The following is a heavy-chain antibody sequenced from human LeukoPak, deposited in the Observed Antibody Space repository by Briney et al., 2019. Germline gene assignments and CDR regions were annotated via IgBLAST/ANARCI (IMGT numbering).Heavy chain of an antibody. CDR2: ISYDGSNK. CDR1: GFTFSSYG. CDR3: AKAYYDILTGYDWFDP. D-gene: IGHD3-9*01. V-gene: IGHV3-30*18. J-gene: IGHJ5*02. Sequence: GGSLRLSCAASGFTFSSYGMHWVRQAPGKGLEWVAVISYDGSNKYYADSVKGRFTISRDNSKNTLYLQMNSLRAEDTAVYYCAKAYYDILTGYDWFDPWGQGTLVTVSS.